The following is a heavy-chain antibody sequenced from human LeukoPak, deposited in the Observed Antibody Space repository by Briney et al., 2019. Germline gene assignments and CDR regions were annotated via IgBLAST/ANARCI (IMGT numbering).Heavy chain of an antibody. CDR1: GGSISSGGYS. Sequence: SSQTLSLTCTVSGGSISSGGYSWSWIRQPPGKGLEWIGYIYHSGSTYYNPSLKSRVTISVDRSKNQFSLKLSSVTAADTAVYYCARGLRYYYDSSGYDAFDIWGQGTMVTVSS. J-gene: IGHJ3*02. CDR2: IYHSGST. CDR3: ARGLRYYYDSSGYDAFDI. D-gene: IGHD3-22*01. V-gene: IGHV4-30-2*01.